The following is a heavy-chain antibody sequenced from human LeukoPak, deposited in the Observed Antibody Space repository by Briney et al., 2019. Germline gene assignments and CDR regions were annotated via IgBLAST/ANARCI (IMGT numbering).Heavy chain of an antibody. CDR2: ISAYNGNT. V-gene: IGHV1-18*01. CDR1: GYTFTSYG. J-gene: IGHJ3*02. D-gene: IGHD2-15*01. CDR3: AREMEFRGYCSGGSCYQRLRAFDI. Sequence: ASAKVSCKASGYTFTSYGISWVRQAPGQGLEWMGWISAYNGNTNYAQKLQGRVTMTTDTSTSTAYMELRSLRSDDTAVYYCAREMEFRGYCSGGSCYQRLRAFDIWGQGTMVTVSS.